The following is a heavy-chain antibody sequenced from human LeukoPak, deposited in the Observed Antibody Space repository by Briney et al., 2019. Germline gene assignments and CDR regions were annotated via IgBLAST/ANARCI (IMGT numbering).Heavy chain of an antibody. D-gene: IGHD6-13*01. Sequence: ASVKVSCKASGYTFTSYDINWVRQATGQGLEWMGWMNPNSGNTGYAQKFQGRVTMTRNTSISTAYMELSSLRSDDTAVYYCARAHHSGNWDLFDYWGQGTLVTVSS. V-gene: IGHV1-8*01. CDR1: GYTFTSYD. CDR2: MNPNSGNT. CDR3: ARAHHSGNWDLFDY. J-gene: IGHJ4*02.